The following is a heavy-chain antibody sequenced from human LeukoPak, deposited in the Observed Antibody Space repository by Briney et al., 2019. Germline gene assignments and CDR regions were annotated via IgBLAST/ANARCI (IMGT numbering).Heavy chain of an antibody. D-gene: IGHD2-2*01. CDR2: IYHSGST. CDR3: ARPGRYCSSTSCIGAFDI. J-gene: IGHJ3*02. CDR1: GYSISSGYY. Sequence: PSETLSLTCTVSGYSISSGYYCGWIRQPPGQGLEWIGSIYHSGSTYYNPSLKSRVTISVDTSKNQFSLKLSSVTAADTAVYYCARPGRYCSSTSCIGAFDIWGQGTMVTVSS. V-gene: IGHV4-38-2*02.